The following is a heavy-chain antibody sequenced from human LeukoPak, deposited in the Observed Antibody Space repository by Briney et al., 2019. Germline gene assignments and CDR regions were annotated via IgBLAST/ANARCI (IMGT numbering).Heavy chain of an antibody. V-gene: IGHV3-7*01. CDR3: ASALVRGYYYDSSGDY. CDR2: IKQDGSEK. CDR1: GFTFSSYW. D-gene: IGHD3-22*01. J-gene: IGHJ4*02. Sequence: GGSLRLSCAASGFTFSSYWMSWVRQAPGKGLEWVANIKQDGSEKYYVDSVKGRFTISRDNAKNSLYLQMNSLRAEDTAVYYCASALVRGYYYDSSGDYWGQGTLVTVSS.